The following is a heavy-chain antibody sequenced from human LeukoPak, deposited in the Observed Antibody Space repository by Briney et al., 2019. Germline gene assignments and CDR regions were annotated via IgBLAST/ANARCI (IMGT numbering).Heavy chain of an antibody. CDR3: ARRITMVRGGSWFDP. V-gene: IGHV1-8*01. J-gene: IGHJ5*02. D-gene: IGHD3-10*01. CDR1: GYTFTSYD. Sequence: ASVKFSCKASGYTFTSYDINWVRQATGQGLEWMGWMNPISGNTGYAQKFQGRVTMTRNTSISTAYMELSSLTSEDTAVYYCARRITMVRGGSWFDPWGQGTLVTVSS. CDR2: MNPISGNT.